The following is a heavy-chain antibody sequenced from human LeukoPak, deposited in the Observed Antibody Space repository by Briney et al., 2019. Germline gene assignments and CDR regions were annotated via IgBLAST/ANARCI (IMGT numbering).Heavy chain of an antibody. Sequence: PSETLSLTCTVSGGSISSYYWSWIRQPPGKGLEWIGYIYYSGSTNYNPSLKSRVTISVDTSKNQFSLKLSSVTAADTAVYYCARASYYDSSGYLFDYWGQGTLVTVSS. J-gene: IGHJ4*02. CDR1: GGSISSYY. CDR2: IYYSGST. CDR3: ARASYYDSSGYLFDY. D-gene: IGHD3-22*01. V-gene: IGHV4-59*01.